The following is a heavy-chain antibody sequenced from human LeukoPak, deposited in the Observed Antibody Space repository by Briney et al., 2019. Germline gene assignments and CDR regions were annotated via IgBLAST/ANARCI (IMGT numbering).Heavy chain of an antibody. CDR2: SDPKSGAT. CDR3: ARGGVDYYDSSGYSDY. J-gene: IGHJ4*02. CDR1: GYTFTSYY. D-gene: IGHD3-22*01. Sequence: VKVSCKTSGYTFTSYYIHWLRQAPGQRFEWMGWSDPKSGATKYEHFQGRVTMTRDTSISTAYMELSRLRSDDTAVYYCARGGVDYYDSSGYSDYWGQGTLVTVSS. V-gene: IGHV1-2*02.